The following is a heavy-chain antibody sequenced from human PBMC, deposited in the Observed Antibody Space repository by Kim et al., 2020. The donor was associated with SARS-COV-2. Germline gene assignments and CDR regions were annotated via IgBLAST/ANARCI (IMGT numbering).Heavy chain of an antibody. CDR2: ITPMLDVA. J-gene: IGHJ4*02. V-gene: IGHV1-69*10. D-gene: IGHD2-8*01. CDR1: GGIFTNYP. CDR3: ARRCLGLSCPKGVSLDS. Sequence: SVKVSCKASGGIFTNYPISWLRRAPGQGLEWMGRITPMLDVANYAQRFQGRVTITADKSTSTAYMELGSLTSDDTAVYYCARRCLGLSCPKGVSLDSWGQGTLVPVS.